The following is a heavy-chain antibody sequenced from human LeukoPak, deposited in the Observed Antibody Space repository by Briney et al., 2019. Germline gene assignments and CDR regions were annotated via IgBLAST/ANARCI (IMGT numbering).Heavy chain of an antibody. CDR2: IYTSGST. CDR1: GGSISSGSYY. Sequence: SQTLSLTCTVSGGSISSGSYYWSCIRQPAGKGLEWIGRIYTSGSTNYNPSLKSRVTISVDTSKNQFSLKLSSVTAADTAVYYCARSRAGTVDYWGQGTLVTVSS. V-gene: IGHV4-61*02. D-gene: IGHD6-19*01. CDR3: ARSRAGTVDY. J-gene: IGHJ4*02.